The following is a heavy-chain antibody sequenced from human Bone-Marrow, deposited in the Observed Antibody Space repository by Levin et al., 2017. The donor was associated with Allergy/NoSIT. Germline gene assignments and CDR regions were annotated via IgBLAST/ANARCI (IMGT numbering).Heavy chain of an antibody. CDR2: VNPKTGGT. V-gene: IGHV1-2*02. CDR1: GYIFTDYY. CDR3: AILTHYYDSSGPHSFDV. J-gene: IGHJ3*01. D-gene: IGHD3-22*01. Sequence: ASVKVSCEASGYIFTDYYIHWVRQAPGQGLEWMGWVNPKTGGTHYIQKFEGRVTMTRDASLSTAYMELSKLTSDDTAVYFCAILTHYYDSSGPHSFDVWGQGTMVTVTS.